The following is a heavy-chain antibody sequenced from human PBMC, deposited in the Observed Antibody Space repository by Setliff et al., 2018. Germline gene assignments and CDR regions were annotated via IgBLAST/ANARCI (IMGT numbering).Heavy chain of an antibody. J-gene: IGHJ4*02. Sequence: PSETLSLTCTVSGYSISNDYFWGWIRQPPGKGLEWTGSIYHSGSTSYYPSLKSRVTISVDTSKNQFSLNLSSVTAADTAVYYCAKHRSYFDYWGQGTLVTVSS. V-gene: IGHV4-38-2*02. CDR2: IYHSGST. CDR1: GYSISNDYF. CDR3: AKHRSYFDY.